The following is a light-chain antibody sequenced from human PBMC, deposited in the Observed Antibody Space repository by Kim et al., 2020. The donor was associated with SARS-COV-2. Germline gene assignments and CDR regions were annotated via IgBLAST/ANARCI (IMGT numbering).Light chain of an antibody. Sequence: SSELTQDPAVSVALGQTVRITCQGDSLRSYYASWYQQKPGQAPVLVIYGKNNRPSGIQDRFSGSSSGNTASLTITGAQAEDEADYYCNSRDSSLRVFGGG. CDR3: NSRDSSLRV. J-gene: IGLJ3*02. CDR2: GKN. V-gene: IGLV3-19*01. CDR1: SLRSYY.